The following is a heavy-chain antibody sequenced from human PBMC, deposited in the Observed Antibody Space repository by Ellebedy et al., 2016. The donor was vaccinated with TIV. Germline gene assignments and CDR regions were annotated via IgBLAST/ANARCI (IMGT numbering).Heavy chain of an antibody. CDR2: ISYDGSNK. V-gene: IGHV3-30*03. D-gene: IGHD5-18*01. J-gene: IGHJ4*02. CDR1: GFTFSSYG. CDR3: ARVEGYSYGYGLFSHLDY. Sequence: GGSLRLSXAASGFTFSSYGMHWVRQAPGKGLEWVAVISYDGSNKDYADSVKGRFTISRDNSKNTLYLQMSSLRAEDTAVYYCARVEGYSYGYGLFSHLDYWGQGTLVTVSS.